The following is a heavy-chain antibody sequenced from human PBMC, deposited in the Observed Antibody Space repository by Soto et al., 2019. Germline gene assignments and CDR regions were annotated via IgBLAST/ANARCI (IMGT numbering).Heavy chain of an antibody. J-gene: IGHJ4*02. CDR1: GGSFSGYY. Sequence: QVQLQQWGAGLLKPSETLSLTCAVYGGSFSGYYWSWIRQPPGKGLEWIGEINHSGSTNYNPSLKSRVTISVDTSKNQFSLKLSSVTAADTAVYYCARGFTGATIDYWGQGTLVTVSS. V-gene: IGHV4-34*01. D-gene: IGHD5-12*01. CDR2: INHSGST. CDR3: ARGFTGATIDY.